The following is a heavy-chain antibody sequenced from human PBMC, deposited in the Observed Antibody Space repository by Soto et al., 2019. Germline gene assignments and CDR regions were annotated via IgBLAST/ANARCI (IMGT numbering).Heavy chain of an antibody. J-gene: IGHJ3*02. CDR3: ATDPSNGRDDAFDI. V-gene: IGHV1-18*01. Sequence: ASVKVSCKTSGYTFTSFGISWVRQAPGQGLEWMGWITTDKGKTNYAQKFQGRVTMTTDTSTSTAYMELRSLRSEDTAVYYCATDPSNGRDDAFDIWG. CDR1: GYTFTSFG. CDR2: ITTDKGKT. D-gene: IGHD2-8*01.